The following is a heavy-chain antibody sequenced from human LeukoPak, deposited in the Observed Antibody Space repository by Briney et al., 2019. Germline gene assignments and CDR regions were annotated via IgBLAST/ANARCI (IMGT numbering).Heavy chain of an antibody. CDR3: ATTLNWFDP. D-gene: IGHD1-1*01. V-gene: IGHV1-2*02. Sequence: ASVRVSCPASGYTFTGYYIHWVRQAPGQGLEWMGWINPNSGGTNYAQKFQGRVTMTRDTSISTAYMELNKLRSDDTAMYYCATTLNWFDPWGQGTLVTVSS. CDR1: GYTFTGYY. J-gene: IGHJ5*02. CDR2: INPNSGGT.